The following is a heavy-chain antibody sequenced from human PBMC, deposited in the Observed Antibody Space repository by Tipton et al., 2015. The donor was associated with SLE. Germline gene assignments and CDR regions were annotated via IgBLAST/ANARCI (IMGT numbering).Heavy chain of an antibody. CDR1: GGSIRSSRYY. CDR3: ASEGVPTGGFDY. Sequence: LRLSCTVSGGSIRSSRYYWGWIRQPPGKGLEWIGNIFYSGRAYDYPSLRRRVTIFVDTSKNQFSLKLSSMTAADTAVYYCASEGVPTGGFDYWGHGTLGTVSS. V-gene: IGHV4-39*01. D-gene: IGHD5-12*01. CDR2: IFYSGRA. J-gene: IGHJ4*01.